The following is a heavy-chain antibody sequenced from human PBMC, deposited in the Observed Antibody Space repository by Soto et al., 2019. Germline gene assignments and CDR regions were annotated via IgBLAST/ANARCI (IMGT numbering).Heavy chain of an antibody. CDR2: IEYSGYT. Sequence: QVRLQESGPGLVEPSETLSLTCTVSGGSITSYYWSWIRQPPGKGLEWIGFIEYSGYTNYNPSLKSRVTMSVHASKDQCSLKLSSVTSADTGFYYCAREEGGIDYWGQGTLDTVSS. J-gene: IGHJ4*02. CDR1: GGSITSYY. D-gene: IGHD3-16*01. CDR3: AREEGGIDY. V-gene: IGHV4-59*01.